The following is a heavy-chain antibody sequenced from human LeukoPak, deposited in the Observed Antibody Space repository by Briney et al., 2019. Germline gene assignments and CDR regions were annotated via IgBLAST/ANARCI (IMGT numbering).Heavy chain of an antibody. V-gene: IGHV4-61*01. CDR3: ARDNYYGSGSYPY. D-gene: IGHD3-10*01. CDR2: IYYSGST. Sequence: ASETLSLTCTVSGGSVSSGSYYWSWIRQPPGKGLEWIGYIYYSGSTNYNPSLKSRVIISVDTSKNQFSLKLSSVTAADTAVYYCARDNYYGSGSYPYWGQGTLVTVSS. CDR1: GGSVSSGSYY. J-gene: IGHJ4*02.